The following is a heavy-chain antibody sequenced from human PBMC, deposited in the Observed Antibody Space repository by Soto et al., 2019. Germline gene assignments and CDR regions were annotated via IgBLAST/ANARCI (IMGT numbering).Heavy chain of an antibody. V-gene: IGHV1-18*01. CDR1: GYTFTSYG. J-gene: IGHJ5*02. CDR3: ARHNSQWPNWFDP. CDR2: ISAYDGST. D-gene: IGHD1-1*01. Sequence: QVQQVQSGAEVKRPGASAKVSCKASGYTFTSYGFSWVRQAPGQGLEWMGWISAYDGSTNYAQKFQGRVTMTTDTSTSTGYMELKSLRSDDTAVYYCARHNSQWPNWFDPWGQGTLVTVSS.